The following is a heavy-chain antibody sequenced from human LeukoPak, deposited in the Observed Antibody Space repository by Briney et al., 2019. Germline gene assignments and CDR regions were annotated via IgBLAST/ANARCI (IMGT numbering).Heavy chain of an antibody. CDR3: ASYSSSWYRDWFDP. CDR2: IYPGDSDT. V-gene: IGHV5-51*01. J-gene: IGHJ5*02. D-gene: IGHD6-13*01. Sequence: GESLKISCKGSGYSFTSYWIGWVRQKPGKGLEWMGFIYPGDSDTRYSPSFQGQVTISADKSISTAYLQWSSLKASDTAMYYCASYSSSWYRDWFDPWGQGTLVTVSS. CDR1: GYSFTSYW.